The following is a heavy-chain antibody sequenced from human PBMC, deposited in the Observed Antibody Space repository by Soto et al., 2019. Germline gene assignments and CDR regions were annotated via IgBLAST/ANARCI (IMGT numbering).Heavy chain of an antibody. V-gene: IGHV4-39*01. CDR1: GDSISNSNYY. J-gene: IGHJ5*02. Sequence: QLQLQESGPGLVKPSETLSLTCTISGDSISNSNYYWGWIRQPPGKGLEWIGSIYYSGSTYYNPSLKSRVTISVDTSRNQFSLKLRSVTAGDTAVYHCARTGYGSVRTWFDPWGQGTLVTVSS. CDR2: IYYSGST. D-gene: IGHD3-10*01. CDR3: ARTGYGSVRTWFDP.